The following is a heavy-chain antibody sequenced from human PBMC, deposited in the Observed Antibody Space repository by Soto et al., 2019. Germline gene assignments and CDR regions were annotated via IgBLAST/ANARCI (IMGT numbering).Heavy chain of an antibody. D-gene: IGHD2-2*01. CDR2: INPSGGST. CDR3: ARDGCISTSCSYYFDY. V-gene: IGHV1-46*01. J-gene: IGHJ4*02. Sequence: ASVKVSCKASGYTFTSYYMHWVRQAPGQGLEWMGIINPSGGSTSYAQKFQGRVTMTRDTSTSTVYMELSSLRSEDTAVYYCARDGCISTSCSYYFDYWGQGNLVTVSS. CDR1: GYTFTSYY.